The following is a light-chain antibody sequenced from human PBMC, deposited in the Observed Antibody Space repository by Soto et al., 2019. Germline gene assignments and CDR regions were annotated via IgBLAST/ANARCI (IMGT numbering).Light chain of an antibody. V-gene: IGKV1-39*01. Sequence: DIQMPQSPSSLSASVGDRVTITCRASQSISSYLNWYQQKPGKAPKLLNYAASSLQSGVPARFSGSGSGTDFTITISSLPPKDFATYDCQQSYSTPCTFGPGTKVDIK. CDR3: QQSYSTPCT. CDR1: QSISSY. CDR2: AAS. J-gene: IGKJ3*01.